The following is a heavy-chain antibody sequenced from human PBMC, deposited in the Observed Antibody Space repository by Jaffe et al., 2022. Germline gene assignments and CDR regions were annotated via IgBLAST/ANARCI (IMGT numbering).Heavy chain of an antibody. CDR1: GFTFSSYW. CDR2: INSDGSST. Sequence: EVQLVESGGGLVQPGGSLRLSCAASGFTFSSYWMHWVRQAPGKGLVWVSRINSDGSSTSYADSVKGRFTISRDNAKNTLFLQMNSLGAEDTAVYYCARELRGTAVDYWGQGTLVTVSS. CDR3: ARELRGTAVDY. V-gene: IGHV3-74*01. J-gene: IGHJ4*02. D-gene: IGHD6-13*01.